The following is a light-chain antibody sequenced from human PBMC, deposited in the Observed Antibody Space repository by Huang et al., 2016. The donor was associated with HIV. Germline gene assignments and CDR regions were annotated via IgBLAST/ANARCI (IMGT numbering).Light chain of an antibody. CDR3: QHYKTYPLT. CDR2: AAS. Sequence: DIQMTQSPSSLSASVGDRVTIPCRASQDIKNDLVWIRQKPGKAPKALIYAASTLQSGVPSRFSGSGSGTDFTLTITSLQPGDFATYYCQHYKTYPLTFGQGTKLEIK. CDR1: QDIKND. V-gene: IGKV1-16*01. J-gene: IGKJ2*01.